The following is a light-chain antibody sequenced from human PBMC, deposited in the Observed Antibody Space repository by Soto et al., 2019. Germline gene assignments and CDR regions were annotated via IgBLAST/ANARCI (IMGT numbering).Light chain of an antibody. CDR2: GNS. Sequence: QSVLTQPPSVSGAPGQRGTISCTGSSSNIGAGYDVHWYQQLPGTAPKLLIYGNSNRPSGVPDRFSGSKSGPSASLAITGLRAEDEADYYCQSYDSSLSGWVFGGGTKLTVL. CDR3: QSYDSSLSGWV. J-gene: IGLJ3*02. V-gene: IGLV1-40*01. CDR1: SSNIGAGYD.